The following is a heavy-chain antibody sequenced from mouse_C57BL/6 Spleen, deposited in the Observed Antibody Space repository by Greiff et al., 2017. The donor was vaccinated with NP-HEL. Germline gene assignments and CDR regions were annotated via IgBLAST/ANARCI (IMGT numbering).Heavy chain of an antibody. J-gene: IGHJ3*01. CDR1: GYTFTSYT. CDR3: ARGDYGSSSWFAY. Sequence: QVQLKQSGAELARPGASVKMSCKASGYTFTSYTMHWVKQRPGQGLEWIGYINPSSGYTKYNQKFKDKATLTADKSSSTAYMQLSSLTSEDSAVYYCARGDYGSSSWFAYWGQGTLVTVSA. CDR2: INPSSGYT. D-gene: IGHD1-1*01. V-gene: IGHV1-4*01.